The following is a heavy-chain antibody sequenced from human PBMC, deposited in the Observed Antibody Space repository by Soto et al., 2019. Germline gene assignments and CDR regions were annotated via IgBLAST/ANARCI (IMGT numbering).Heavy chain of an antibody. CDR2: ISSSSSTI. Sequence: GGSLRLSCAASGFTFSSYSMNWVRQAPGKGLEWVSYISSSSSTIYYADSVKGRFTISRDNAKNSLYLQMNSLRAEDTAVYYCAREPGFSPRSSFDYWGQGTLVTVSS. CDR1: GFTFSSYS. CDR3: AREPGFSPRSSFDY. J-gene: IGHJ4*02. D-gene: IGHD3-3*01. V-gene: IGHV3-48*01.